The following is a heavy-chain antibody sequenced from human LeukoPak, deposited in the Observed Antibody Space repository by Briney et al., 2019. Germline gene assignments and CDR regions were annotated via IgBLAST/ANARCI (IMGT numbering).Heavy chain of an antibody. D-gene: IGHD5/OR15-5a*01. CDR1: GFTFSNYG. CDR2: IRYDGSNK. V-gene: IGHV3-30*02. Sequence: GGSLRLSCAASGFTFSNYGMHWVRQAPGKGLEWVAFIRYDGSNKYYADSVKGRFTISRDNSKNTLYLQMNSLRAEDTAVYYRAKDLRLGWYFDYWGRGTLVTVSS. J-gene: IGHJ4*02. CDR3: AKDLRLGWYFDY.